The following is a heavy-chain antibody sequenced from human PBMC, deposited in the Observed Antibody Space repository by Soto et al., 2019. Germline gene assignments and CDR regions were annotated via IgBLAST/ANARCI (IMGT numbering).Heavy chain of an antibody. J-gene: IGHJ6*02. CDR2: IYYSGST. D-gene: IGHD3-10*01. CDR1: GGSISSSSYY. CDR3: ARLWFGELSDYYYGMDV. V-gene: IGHV4-39*01. Sequence: SETLSLTCTVSGGSISSSSYYWGWIRQPPGKGLEWIGSIYYSGSTYYNPSLKSRVTISVDTSKNQFSLKLSSVTAADTAVYYCARLWFGELSDYYYGMDVWGQGTTVS.